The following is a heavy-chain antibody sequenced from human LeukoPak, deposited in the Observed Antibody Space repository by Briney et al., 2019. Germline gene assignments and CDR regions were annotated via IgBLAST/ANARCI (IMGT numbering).Heavy chain of an antibody. V-gene: IGHV3-30*18. D-gene: IGHD3-10*01. J-gene: IGHJ3*02. CDR2: ISYDGSNK. CDR1: GFTFSSYG. CDR3: AKLYYYGSGSHPPDASDI. Sequence: GGSLRLSCAASGFTFSSYGMHWVRQAPGKGLEWVAVISYDGSNKYYADSVKGRFTISRDNSKNTLYLQMNSLRAEDTAVYYCAKLYYYGSGSHPPDASDIWGQGTMVTVSS.